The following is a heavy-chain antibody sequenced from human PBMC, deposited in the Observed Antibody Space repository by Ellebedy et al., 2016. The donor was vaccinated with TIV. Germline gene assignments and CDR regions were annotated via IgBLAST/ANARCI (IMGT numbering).Heavy chain of an antibody. CDR1: GFTFATYW. Sequence: GGSLRLSCEGSGFTFATYWMNWVRQAPGKGLEWVANIKQDGTEQQYVDSVKGRFTISRDNAKSSLYLQINSPRAEDTAMYYCASATGEVNYFDHWGQGTLVTVSS. CDR2: IKQDGTEQ. D-gene: IGHD7-27*01. CDR3: ASATGEVNYFDH. J-gene: IGHJ4*02. V-gene: IGHV3-7*01.